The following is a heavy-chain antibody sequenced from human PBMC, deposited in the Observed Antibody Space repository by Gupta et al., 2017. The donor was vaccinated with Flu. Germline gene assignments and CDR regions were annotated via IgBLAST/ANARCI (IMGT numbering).Heavy chain of an antibody. J-gene: IGHJ6*02. V-gene: IGHV1-69*06. CDR3: ARDYDGTGTYYYYYHGMDV. Sequence: VQQVQSGTEVKKHGSSGKISCKASGVTFDTTAISWVRQDPGQGLEWMGGIIPKFDTPNHAQKFQDRVTITADKSTSTVYMELSSLGSDDTALYYCARDYDGTGTYYYYYHGMDVWGQGTTVTVSS. CDR1: GVTFDTTA. D-gene: IGHD3-22*01. CDR2: IIPKFDTP.